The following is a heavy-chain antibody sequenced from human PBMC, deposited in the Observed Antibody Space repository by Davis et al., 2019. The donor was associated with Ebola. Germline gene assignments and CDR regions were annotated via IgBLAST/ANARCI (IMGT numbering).Heavy chain of an antibody. CDR2: IYYSGST. Sequence: PSETLSLTCTVSGGSISSSSYYWGWIRQPPGKGLEWIGSIYYSGSTYYNPSLKSRVTISVDTSKNQFSLKLSSVTAADTAVYYCARHIPLTTIFDYWGQGTLVTVSS. J-gene: IGHJ4*02. CDR1: GGSISSSSYY. CDR3: ARHIPLTTIFDY. D-gene: IGHD4-17*01. V-gene: IGHV4-39*01.